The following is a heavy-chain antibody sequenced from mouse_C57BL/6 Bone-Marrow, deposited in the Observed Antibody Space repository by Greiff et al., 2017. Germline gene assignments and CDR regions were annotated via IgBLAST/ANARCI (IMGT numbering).Heavy chain of an antibody. V-gene: IGHV1-59*01. J-gene: IGHJ4*01. CDR1: GYTFTSYW. D-gene: IGHD2-10*02. Sequence: VQLQQPGAELVWPGTSVKLSCKASGYTFTSYWMHWVKQRPGQGLEWIGVIDPSDSYTNYNQKFKGKATLTVDTSSSTAYMQLSSLTSEDSAVYYFASYDSIHMDYWGQGTSVTVSS. CDR2: IDPSDSYT. CDR3: ASYDSIHMDY.